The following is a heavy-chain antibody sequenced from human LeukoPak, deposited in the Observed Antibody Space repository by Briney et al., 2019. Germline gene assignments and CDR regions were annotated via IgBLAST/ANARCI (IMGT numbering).Heavy chain of an antibody. Sequence: SETLSLTCAVYGGSFSGYYWSWIRQPPGKGLEWIGEINHSGSTNYNPSLKSRVTISVDTSKNQFSLKLSSVTAADTAVYYCASPSRQGYSSGWYVRDWGQGTLVTVSS. CDR2: INHSGST. CDR1: GGSFSGYY. CDR3: ASPSRQGYSSGWYVRD. V-gene: IGHV4-34*01. D-gene: IGHD6-19*01. J-gene: IGHJ4*02.